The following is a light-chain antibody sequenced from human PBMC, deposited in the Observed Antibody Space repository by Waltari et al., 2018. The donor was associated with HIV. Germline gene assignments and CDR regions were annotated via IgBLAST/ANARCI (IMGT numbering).Light chain of an antibody. CDR1: NNDIGSHDY. V-gene: IGLV2-23*02. CDR2: DVN. CDR3: SSFVNGGTYV. J-gene: IGLJ1*01. Sequence: QSALTQPASVSGSPGQSVTIFCTGTNNDIGSHDYVSWNRVVPDKAPKLLIFDVNRRPSDISHRFSGSKSGYTASLMIFGLQPEDEADYFCSSFVNGGTYVFGSGTKV.